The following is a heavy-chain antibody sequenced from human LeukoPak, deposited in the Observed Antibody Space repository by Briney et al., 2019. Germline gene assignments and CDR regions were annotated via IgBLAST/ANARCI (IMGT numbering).Heavy chain of an antibody. Sequence: SETLSLTCTVSDGSITPYYWSWIRQPPGTGLEWIAYVSYSGSTHYNPSLESRVTISVDTSKNQFSLKLTSVTAADTAVYYCTRHNAATGGTHFDYRGQGTLVTVSS. D-gene: IGHD6-13*01. CDR3: TRHNAATGGTHFDY. CDR2: VSYSGST. J-gene: IGHJ4*02. V-gene: IGHV4-59*08. CDR1: DGSITPYY.